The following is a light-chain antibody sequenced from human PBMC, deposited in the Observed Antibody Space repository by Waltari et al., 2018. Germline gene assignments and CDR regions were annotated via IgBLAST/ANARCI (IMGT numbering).Light chain of an antibody. V-gene: IGKV3-20*01. CDR1: QCVSRT. Sequence: EIVLTQSPGTLSLSPGERATLSCRASQCVSRTLAWYQPKPGQAPKLLIYGASIRATGIPYRFTGSGSATDFSLTISSLEPEDFAIYFCQHYLRLPATFGQGTKVEIK. J-gene: IGKJ1*01. CDR3: QHYLRLPAT. CDR2: GAS.